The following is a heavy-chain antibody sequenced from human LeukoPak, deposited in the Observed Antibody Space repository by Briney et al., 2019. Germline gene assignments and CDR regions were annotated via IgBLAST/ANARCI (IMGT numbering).Heavy chain of an antibody. CDR3: ARVPRGAQSVTGTY. Sequence: GGSLRLSCAASGFIFSTYAMQWVRQAPGKGLEWVAVISYDGSNKYDADSVRGRFTISRDNSRNTLYLQMNSLRAEDTAVYFCARVPRGAQSVTGTYWGQGTLVTVSS. V-gene: IGHV3-30-3*01. J-gene: IGHJ4*02. CDR2: ISYDGSNK. CDR1: GFIFSTYA. D-gene: IGHD6-19*01.